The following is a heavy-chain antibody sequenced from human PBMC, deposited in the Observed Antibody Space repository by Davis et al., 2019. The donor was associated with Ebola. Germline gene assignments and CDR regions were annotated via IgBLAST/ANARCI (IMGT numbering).Heavy chain of an antibody. CDR1: GFSFSSYA. V-gene: IGHV3-53*04. J-gene: IGHJ4*02. D-gene: IGHD5-12*01. Sequence: GESLKISCAASGFSFSSYAMHWVRQAPGKGLEWVSVIYSGGSTYYADSVKARFTISRHSSENTVFLQMNSLRPDDTAVYYCARDPPQSGGYVWGQGTLVTVSS. CDR2: IYSGGST. CDR3: ARDPPQSGGYV.